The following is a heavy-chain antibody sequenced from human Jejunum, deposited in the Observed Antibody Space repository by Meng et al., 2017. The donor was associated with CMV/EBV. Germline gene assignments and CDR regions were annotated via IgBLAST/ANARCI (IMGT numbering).Heavy chain of an antibody. Sequence: YAMSWVRQAPGKGLEWVSGISGTGDNTYYADSVKGRFTISRDNSKNTVYVQMNSLRGDDTAVYYCATPSDPSLYYDFWSGYYGMDVWGQGTTVTVSS. J-gene: IGHJ6*02. CDR3: ATPSDPSLYYDFWSGYYGMDV. CDR2: ISGTGDNT. D-gene: IGHD3-3*01. V-gene: IGHV3-23*01. CDR1: YA.